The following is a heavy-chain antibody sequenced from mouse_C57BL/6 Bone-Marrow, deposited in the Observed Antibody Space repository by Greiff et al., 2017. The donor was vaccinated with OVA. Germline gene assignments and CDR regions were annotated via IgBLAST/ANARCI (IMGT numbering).Heavy chain of an antibody. D-gene: IGHD1-3*01. CDR1: GYTFTSYW. CDR2: IHPSDSDT. Sequence: QVQLQQPGAELVKPGASVKVSCKASGYTFTSYWMHWVKQRPGQGLEWIGRIHPSDSDTNYNQKFKGKATLTVDKSSSTAYMQLSSLTSEDSAVSFYSIEVYRTSIFDYWGQGTTLTVSS. CDR3: SIEVYRTSIFDY. J-gene: IGHJ2*01. V-gene: IGHV1-74*01.